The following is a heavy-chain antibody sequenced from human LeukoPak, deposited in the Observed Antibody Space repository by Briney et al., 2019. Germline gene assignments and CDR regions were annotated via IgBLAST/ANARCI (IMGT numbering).Heavy chain of an antibody. D-gene: IGHD2-2*01. CDR2: ISWNSGSI. V-gene: IGHV3-9*01. CDR3: ARRYCSSTSCYDRGGMDV. J-gene: IGHJ6*02. Sequence: GGSLRLSCAASGFTFDDYAMHWVRQAPGKGLEWVSGISWNSGSIGYADSVKGRFTISRDNAKNSLYLQMNSLRAEDTAVYYCARRYCSSTSCYDRGGMDVWGQGTTVTVSS. CDR1: GFTFDDYA.